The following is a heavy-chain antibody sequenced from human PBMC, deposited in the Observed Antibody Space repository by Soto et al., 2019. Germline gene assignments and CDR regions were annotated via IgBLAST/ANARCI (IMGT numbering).Heavy chain of an antibody. CDR1: GGSISSGGYY. J-gene: IGHJ6*02. D-gene: IGHD5-12*01. CDR3: ARSGYDWDYYGMDV. CDR2: IYYSGST. V-gene: IGHV4-31*03. Sequence: TLSLTCTVSGGSISSGGYYWSWIRQHPGKGLEWIGYIYYSGSTYYNPSLKSRVTISVDTSKNQFSLKLSSVTAADTAVYYCARSGYDWDYYGMDVWGQGTTVTVSS.